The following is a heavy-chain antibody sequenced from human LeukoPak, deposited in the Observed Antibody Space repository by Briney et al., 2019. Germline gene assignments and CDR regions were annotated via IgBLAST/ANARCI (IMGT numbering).Heavy chain of an antibody. D-gene: IGHD3-3*01. Sequence: LSLTCAVSGYSISSGYYWGWIRQPPGKGLEWVSYISSSGSTIYYADSVKGRFTISRDNAKNSLYLQMNSLRAEDTAVYYCAREFWHGSDYWGQGTLVTVSS. V-gene: IGHV3-11*04. CDR1: GYSISSGYY. CDR2: ISSSGSTI. CDR3: AREFWHGSDY. J-gene: IGHJ4*02.